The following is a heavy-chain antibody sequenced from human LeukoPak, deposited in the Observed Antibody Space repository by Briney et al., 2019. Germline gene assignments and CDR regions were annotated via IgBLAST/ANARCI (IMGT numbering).Heavy chain of an antibody. CDR1: GFTVSSNY. J-gene: IGHJ4*02. D-gene: IGHD3-22*01. Sequence: GGSLRLSCAASGFTVSSNYMSWVRQAPGKGLEWVSVIYSGGSTYYADSVKGRFTISRDNSKNTLYLQMNSLRAEDTAVYYCASGALYDSGYFDYWGQGTLVLVSS. CDR3: ASGALYDSGYFDY. V-gene: IGHV3-53*01. CDR2: IYSGGST.